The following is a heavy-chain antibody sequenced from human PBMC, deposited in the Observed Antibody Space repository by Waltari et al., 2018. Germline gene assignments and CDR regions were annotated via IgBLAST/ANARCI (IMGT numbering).Heavy chain of an antibody. V-gene: IGHV3-23*01. Sequence: EVQLLESGGGLVQPGGSLRLSCAASGFTFSSYAMSWVRQAPGKGLEWVSAISGSGGSTYYADSGKCRFTITRDNSKHMLYRQMISLGAEETAVYYCAKAPYSSSWLYYFDYLGQGTLVTVSS. CDR3: AKAPYSSSWLYYFDY. J-gene: IGHJ4*02. CDR1: GFTFSSYA. D-gene: IGHD6-13*01. CDR2: ISGSGGST.